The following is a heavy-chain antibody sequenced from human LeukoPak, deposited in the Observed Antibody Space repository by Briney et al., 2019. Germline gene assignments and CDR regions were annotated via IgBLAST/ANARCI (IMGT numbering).Heavy chain of an antibody. CDR1: GFTFRSYA. V-gene: IGHV3-23*01. J-gene: IGHJ5*02. CDR3: AANYGDYVNWFDP. Sequence: GGSLRLSCGASGFTFRSYAMSWVRQAPGQGPEWVSSISASGSSTWYADSVKGRFTIYRDNSKNTLSLQMNSLRAEDTALYYCAANYGDYVNWFDPWGQGTLVTVSS. D-gene: IGHD4-17*01. CDR2: ISASGSST.